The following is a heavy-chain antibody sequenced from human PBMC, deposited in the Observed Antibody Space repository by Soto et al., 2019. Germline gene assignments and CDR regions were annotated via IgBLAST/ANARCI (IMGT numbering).Heavy chain of an antibody. CDR1: GGSISSGGYY. CDR3: ARVYSSSWYVDC. CDR2: IYYSGST. Sequence: PSETLSLTCTVSGGSISSGGYYWSWIRQHPGKGLEWIGYIYYSGSTYYNPSLKSRVTISVDTSKNQFSLKLSSVTAADTAVYYCARVYSSSWYVDCWGQGTLVTVSS. J-gene: IGHJ4*02. V-gene: IGHV4-31*03. D-gene: IGHD6-13*01.